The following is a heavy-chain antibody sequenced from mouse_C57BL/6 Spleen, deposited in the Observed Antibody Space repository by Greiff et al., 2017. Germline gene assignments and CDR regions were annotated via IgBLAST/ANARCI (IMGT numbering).Heavy chain of an antibody. CDR3: ARSGDYDGWFAY. V-gene: IGHV1-82*01. D-gene: IGHD2-4*01. CDR1: GYAFSSSW. CDR2: IYPGDGDT. Sequence: VKLMESGPELVKPGASVKISCKASGYAFSSSWMNWVKQRPGKGLEWIGRIYPGDGDTNYNGKFKGKATLTADKSSSTAYMQLSSLTSEDSAVYFCARSGDYDGWFAYWGQGTLVTVSA. J-gene: IGHJ3*01.